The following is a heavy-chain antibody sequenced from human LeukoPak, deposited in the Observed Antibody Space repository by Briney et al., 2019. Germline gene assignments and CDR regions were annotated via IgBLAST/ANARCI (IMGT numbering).Heavy chain of an antibody. J-gene: IGHJ4*02. CDR1: GGSISSYY. CDR2: IHYNGNT. V-gene: IGHV4-59*01. Sequence: SETLSLTCTVSGGSISSYYWNWIRQPPGKGLEWIGYIHYNGNTNYSPSLKSRVTISVDTSKNQFSLYLSSVTAADTAVYYCARGGYYDVLTGYYVYLDYWGQGTLITVSS. CDR3: ARGGYYDVLTGYYVYLDY. D-gene: IGHD3-9*01.